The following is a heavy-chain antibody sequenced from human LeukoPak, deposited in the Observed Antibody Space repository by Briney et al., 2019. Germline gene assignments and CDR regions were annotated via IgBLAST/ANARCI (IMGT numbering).Heavy chain of an antibody. CDR2: IDPRDSYT. CDR1: GYSFTSFW. CDR3: ARFRVWGSLGGPPFLDF. J-gene: IGHJ4*02. V-gene: IGHV5-10-1*01. Sequence: RGESLKISCKGSGYSFTSFWISWVRQMPGKGLEWMGRIDPRDSYTNYSPSFQGHVTISADKSISTAYLQWSSLKASDSAMYYCARFRVWGSLGGPPFLDFWGQGTLVTVSS. D-gene: IGHD3-10*01.